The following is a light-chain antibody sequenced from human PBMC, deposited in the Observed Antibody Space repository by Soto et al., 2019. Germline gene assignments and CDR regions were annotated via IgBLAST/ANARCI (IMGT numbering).Light chain of an antibody. J-gene: IGLJ2*01. CDR3: CSYAGSNNVV. CDR1: SSDVGGYNY. V-gene: IGLV2-8*01. CDR2: DVN. Sequence: QSALTQPPSASGSPGQSVTISCTGTSSDVGGYNYVSWYQQHPGKAPKLMIYDVNKRPSGVPDRFSGSKSGNTASLTVSGLQAEEEADYHCCSYAGSNNVVFGGGTKLTVL.